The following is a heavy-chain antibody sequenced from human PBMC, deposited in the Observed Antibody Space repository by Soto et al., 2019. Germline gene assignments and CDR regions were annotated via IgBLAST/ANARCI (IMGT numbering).Heavy chain of an antibody. V-gene: IGHV3-72*01. D-gene: IGHD1-26*01. Sequence: EVQLVESGGGLVHPGGSARLSCAASGFSVSGWYMDWVRQAPGKGLEWVARLKDRSQNYATEYAASVKGRFTVSRHASQNSMYLQMNSLKIEDTAVYYCAREGDARWLDSWGQGTLVTVS. J-gene: IGHJ5*01. CDR3: AREGDARWLDS. CDR1: GFSVSGWY. CDR2: LKDRSQNYAT.